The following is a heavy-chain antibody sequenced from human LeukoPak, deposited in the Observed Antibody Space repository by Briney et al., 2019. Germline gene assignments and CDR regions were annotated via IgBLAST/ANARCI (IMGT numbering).Heavy chain of an antibody. CDR2: SNGGNGNT. D-gene: IGHD1-7*01. Sequence: AASVKVSFKASGYTFTSYPIHWVRQAPGQRLEWMGWSNGGNGNTKYSQEFQDRVTITRDTSASKAYMELSSLRSEDMAVYYCARDSTGTGLLEYWGQGTLVTVSS. CDR1: GYTFTSYP. J-gene: IGHJ4*02. V-gene: IGHV1-3*02. CDR3: ARDSTGTGLLEY.